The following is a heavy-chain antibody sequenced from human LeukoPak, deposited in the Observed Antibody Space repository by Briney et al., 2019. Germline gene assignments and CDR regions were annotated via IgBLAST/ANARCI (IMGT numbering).Heavy chain of an antibody. CDR3: ARNTINWFDP. V-gene: IGHV1-2*02. CDR1: GSTFTVSN. D-gene: IGHD5-24*01. J-gene: IGHJ5*02. CDR2: INPNSGGT. Sequence: GASVTVSCSAAGSTFTVSNMHWGRHAPGQGLEWMGWINPNSGGTNYAQKFQGRVSMTRDTSISTAYMELSRLRSDDTAVSYCARNTINWFDPWGQGVLVTVSS.